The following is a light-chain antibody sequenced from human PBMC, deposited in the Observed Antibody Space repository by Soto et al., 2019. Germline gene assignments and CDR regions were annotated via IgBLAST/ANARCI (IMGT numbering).Light chain of an antibody. CDR1: RGISSH. CDR3: QQLNSYPLT. Sequence: DIQLTQSPSFLSASVGDRVTITCRASRGISSHLAWYQQKPAKAPKLLIYAASTLQSGVPSRFSGSGSGTEFTLTISSLQPEDFATYYCQQLNSYPLTFGGGTKVDIK. CDR2: AAS. V-gene: IGKV1-9*01. J-gene: IGKJ4*01.